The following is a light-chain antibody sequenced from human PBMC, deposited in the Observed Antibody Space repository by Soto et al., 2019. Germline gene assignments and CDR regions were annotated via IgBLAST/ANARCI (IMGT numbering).Light chain of an antibody. Sequence: QSALTQPASVSGSPGQSITISCTGTSSDVGGYNYVSWYQQHPGKSPKLMIFDVSNRPSGVSNRFSGSKSGNTASLTISGLPADDEADYYCSSYTSSSTLYVFGTGTKLTVL. CDR1: SSDVGGYNY. CDR2: DVS. V-gene: IGLV2-14*01. CDR3: SSYTSSSTLYV. J-gene: IGLJ1*01.